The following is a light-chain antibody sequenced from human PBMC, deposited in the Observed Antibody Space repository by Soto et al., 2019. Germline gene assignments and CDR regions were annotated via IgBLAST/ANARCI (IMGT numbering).Light chain of an antibody. CDR2: DAS. CDR1: QYIGST. CDR3: QHYNSYSEA. J-gene: IGKJ1*01. Sequence: EIVLTQSPATLSLSPGERATLSFRASQYIGSTIAWYQQRSGQAPRLLIYDASNRATGIPARFSGSGSGTDFTLTISSLEPEDFAVYYCQHYNSYSEAFGQGTKVDI. V-gene: IGKV3-11*01.